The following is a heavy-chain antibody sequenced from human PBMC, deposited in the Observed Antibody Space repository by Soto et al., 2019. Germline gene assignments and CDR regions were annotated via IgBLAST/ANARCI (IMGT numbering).Heavy chain of an antibody. D-gene: IGHD1-1*01. CDR2: IRISNGDT. CDR1: GYTLTGYS. V-gene: IGHV1-18*01. J-gene: IGHJ6*02. CDR3: ARIPGTNFNSYGMDV. Sequence: QVPLVQSGAEVKKPGASVKVSCRASGYTLTGYSLSWVRQAPGQGLKWMGWIRISNGDTKYAQNLQDRVTMTTDTSTSTAYMELRSLRSDDSAVYYCARIPGTNFNSYGMDVWGQGTTVTVSS.